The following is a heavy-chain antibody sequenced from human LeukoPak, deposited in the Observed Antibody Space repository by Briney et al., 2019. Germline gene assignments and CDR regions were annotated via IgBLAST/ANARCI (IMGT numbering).Heavy chain of an antibody. CDR1: GFTFSGSA. Sequence: GGSLRLSCAASGFTFSGSAMHWVRQASGKGLEWVGRIRSKANSYATAYAASVKGRFTTSRDDSKNTAYLQMNSLKTEDTAVYYCTRGIGYCSGGSCYFDYWGQGTLVTVSS. CDR3: TRGIGYCSGGSCYFDY. D-gene: IGHD2-15*01. CDR2: IRSKANSYAT. V-gene: IGHV3-73*01. J-gene: IGHJ4*02.